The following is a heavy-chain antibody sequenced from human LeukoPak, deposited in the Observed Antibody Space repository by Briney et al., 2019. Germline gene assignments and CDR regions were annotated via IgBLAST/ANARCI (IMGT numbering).Heavy chain of an antibody. CDR1: GFSYTDYP. V-gene: IGHV3-48*02. D-gene: IGHD3-9*01. J-gene: IGHJ4*02. Sequence: GGSLRLSCATSGFSYTDYPMNWVRQAPGKGLEWISNIRTTAEGAKYAYYADSVKGRVTISRDDGKNTLYLHMNSLRDDDTAVYYCATDQRYAFDYWGQGILVTVSS. CDR3: ATDQRYAFDY. CDR2: IRTTAEGAKYA.